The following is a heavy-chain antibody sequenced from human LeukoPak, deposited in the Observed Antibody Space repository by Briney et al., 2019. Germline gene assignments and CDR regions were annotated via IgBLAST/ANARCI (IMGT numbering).Heavy chain of an antibody. V-gene: IGHV3-23*01. CDR2: ISGSGGST. D-gene: IGHD3-22*01. CDR1: GFTFSSYA. Sequence: GGSLRLSCAASGFTFSSYAMSWVRQAPGKGLEWVSAISGSGGSTYYADSVKGRFTISRDNSKNTLYLQVSSLRAEDTAVYYCASGMDYYDSSGYYYEAHAFDIWGQGTMVTVSS. CDR3: ASGMDYYDSSGYYYEAHAFDI. J-gene: IGHJ3*02.